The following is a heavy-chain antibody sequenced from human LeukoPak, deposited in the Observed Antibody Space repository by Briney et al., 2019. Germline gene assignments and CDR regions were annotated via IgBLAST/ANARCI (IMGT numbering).Heavy chain of an antibody. CDR3: ARDRIAVTTDYGMDV. CDR1: GGSISSYY. Sequence: SETLSLTCTVSGGSISSYYWSWIRQPPGKGLEWTGYIYYSGSTNYNPSLKSRVTISVDTSKNQFSLKLSSVTAADTAVYYCARDRIAVTTDYGMDVWGQGTTVTVSS. J-gene: IGHJ6*02. V-gene: IGHV4-59*01. D-gene: IGHD4-11*01. CDR2: IYYSGST.